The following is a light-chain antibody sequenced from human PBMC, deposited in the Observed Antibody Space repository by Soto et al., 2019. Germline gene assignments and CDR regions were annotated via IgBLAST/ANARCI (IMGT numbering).Light chain of an antibody. Sequence: QSALTQPRSVSGSPGQSVTVSCTGTSSDVGAFNYVSWFQKHPGKAPKLMISDVSKRPSGVPDRLSGSKSGNTASLTISGLQAEDEADYYCCSYAGSYTWVFGGGTKLTVL. CDR1: SSDVGAFNY. CDR3: CSYAGSYTWV. CDR2: DVS. V-gene: IGLV2-11*01. J-gene: IGLJ3*02.